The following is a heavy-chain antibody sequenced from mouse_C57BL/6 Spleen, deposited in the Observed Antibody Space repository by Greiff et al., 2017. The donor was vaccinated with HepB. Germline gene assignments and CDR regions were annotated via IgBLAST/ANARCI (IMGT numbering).Heavy chain of an antibody. CDR3: AKIYYDYVFDY. CDR2: IHPNSGST. J-gene: IGHJ3*01. CDR1: GYTFTSYW. V-gene: IGHV1-64*01. Sequence: QVQLQQPGAELVKPGASVKLSCKASGYTFTSYWMHWVKQRPGQGLEWIGMIHPNSGSTNYNEKFKSKATLTVDKSSSTAYMQLSSLTSEDSAVYYCAKIYYDYVFDYWGQGTLVTVSA. D-gene: IGHD2-4*01.